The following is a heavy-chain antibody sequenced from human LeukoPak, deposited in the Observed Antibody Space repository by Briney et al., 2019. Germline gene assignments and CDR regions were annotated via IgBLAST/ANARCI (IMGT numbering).Heavy chain of an antibody. D-gene: IGHD4-23*01. V-gene: IGHV3-48*02. J-gene: IGHJ4*02. CDR1: GFTFSSYS. CDR3: ARVSGGNSPQYYFDY. CDR2: TSSSSSPI. Sequence: PGDSLRLSCAASGFTFSSYSVNWVRQAPGKGLEWVSYTSSSSSPIYYADSVKGRFTISRDNAKNSLYLQMNSLRDEDTAVYYCARVSGGNSPQYYFDYWGQGTLVTVSS.